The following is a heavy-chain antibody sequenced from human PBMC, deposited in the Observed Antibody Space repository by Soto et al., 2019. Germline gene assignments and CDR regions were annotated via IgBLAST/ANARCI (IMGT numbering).Heavy chain of an antibody. CDR3: AREQSRFLEWAIYHAKGGFDY. CDR2: INPNSGGT. CDR1: GYTFTGYY. J-gene: IGHJ4*02. Sequence: QVQLVQSGAEVKKPGASVKVSCMASGYTFTGYYMHWVRQAPGQGVEWMGWINPNSGGTNYAQKFQGWVTMTRDTSISTAYMELSRLRSDDTAVYYCAREQSRFLEWAIYHAKGGFDYWGQGTLVTVSS. V-gene: IGHV1-2*04. D-gene: IGHD3-3*01.